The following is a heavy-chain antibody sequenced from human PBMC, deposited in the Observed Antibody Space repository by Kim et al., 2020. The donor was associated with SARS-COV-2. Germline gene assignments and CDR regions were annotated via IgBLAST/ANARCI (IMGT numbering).Heavy chain of an antibody. CDR3: ARGPF. Sequence: GGSLRLSCAASGFTFSTYWMDWVRQAPGKGPVWVSRIDNDGSTTLYADSVKGRFTISSDNSKNTLFLQMTSLRADDTGVYYCARGPFWGPGTLVTVSS. CDR1: GFTFSTYW. J-gene: IGHJ4*02. CDR2: IDNDGSTT. V-gene: IGHV3-74*01.